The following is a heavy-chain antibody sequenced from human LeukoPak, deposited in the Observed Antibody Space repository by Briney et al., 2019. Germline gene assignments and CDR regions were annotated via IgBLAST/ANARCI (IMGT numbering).Heavy chain of an antibody. V-gene: IGHV4-34*01. CDR1: GGSFSGYY. CDR2: INHSGST. D-gene: IGHD3-22*01. J-gene: IGHJ4*02. CDR3: ARVPSYYYDSSGYYPFDY. Sequence: PSETLSLTCAVYGGSFSGYYWSWIRQPPGKGLEWIGEINHSGSTNYNPSLKSRVTISVDTSKNQFSLKLSSVTAADTAVYYCARVPSYYYDSSGYYPFDYWGQGTLVTVSP.